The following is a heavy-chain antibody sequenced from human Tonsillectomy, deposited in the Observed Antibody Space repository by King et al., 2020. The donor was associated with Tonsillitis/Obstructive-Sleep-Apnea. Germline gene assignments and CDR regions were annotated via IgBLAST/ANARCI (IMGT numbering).Heavy chain of an antibody. CDR2: RSYEGSNK. V-gene: IGHV3-30*01. Sequence: VQLVVSGGGVVQPGRSLRLSCAASGFTFSSYAMHWVRQAPGKGLEWVAVRSYEGSNKYYADSVKGRFTNSRDNSKNTLYLQMNSLRAEDMAVYYCARGYSGGWYYFDYWGQGTLVTVSS. J-gene: IGHJ4*02. CDR1: GFTFSSYA. D-gene: IGHD6-19*01. CDR3: ARGYSGGWYYFDY.